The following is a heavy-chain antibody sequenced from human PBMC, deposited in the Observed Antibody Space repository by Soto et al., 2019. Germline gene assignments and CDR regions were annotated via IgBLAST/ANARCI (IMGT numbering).Heavy chain of an antibody. CDR3: AKAVQWELVVGRYFDY. CDR1: GFTFSSYD. V-gene: IGHV3-23*01. D-gene: IGHD1-26*01. J-gene: IGHJ4*02. CDR2: ISANGGST. Sequence: PGGSLRPSCAASGFTFSSYDMSWVRQAPGKGLEWVSGISANGGSTYDADSVKGRFTISRDNSKNTLYLQMSSLRAEDTAVYYCAKAVQWELVVGRYFDYWGQGTLVTVSS.